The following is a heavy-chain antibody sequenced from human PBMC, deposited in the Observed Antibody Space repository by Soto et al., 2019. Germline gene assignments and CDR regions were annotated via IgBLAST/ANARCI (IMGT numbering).Heavy chain of an antibody. V-gene: IGHV1-2*04. CDR2: VNPNSGGT. CDR3: ARGKAVAGGYYYYYYMDV. J-gene: IGHJ6*03. D-gene: IGHD6-19*01. CDR1: GYTFTSYA. Sequence: ASVKVSCKASGYTFTSYAMHWVRQAPGQRLEWMGWVNPNSGGTNYAQKFQGWVTMPRDTSISTAYMELSRLRSDDTAVYYCARGKAVAGGYYYYYYMDVWGKGATVTVSS.